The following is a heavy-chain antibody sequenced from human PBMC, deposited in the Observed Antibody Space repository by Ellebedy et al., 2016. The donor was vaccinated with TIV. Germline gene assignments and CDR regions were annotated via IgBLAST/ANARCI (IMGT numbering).Heavy chain of an antibody. CDR2: ISYDGSNK. J-gene: IGHJ4*02. V-gene: IGHV3-30-3*01. Sequence: GGSLRLXCAASGFTFSSYAMHWVRQAPGKGLEWVAVISYDGSNKYYADSVKGRFTISRDNSKNTLYLQMNSLRAEDTAVYYCARSTYDFWSGYRNYYFDYWGQGTLVTVSS. CDR3: ARSTYDFWSGYRNYYFDY. CDR1: GFTFSSYA. D-gene: IGHD3-3*01.